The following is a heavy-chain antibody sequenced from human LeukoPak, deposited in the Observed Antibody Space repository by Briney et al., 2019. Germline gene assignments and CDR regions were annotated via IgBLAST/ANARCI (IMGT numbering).Heavy chain of an antibody. CDR2: INPNSGGT. V-gene: IGHV1-2*02. J-gene: IGHJ4*02. CDR3: ARERRTSSSGSFNY. Sequence: ASVKVSCKASGYTFTGYYMRWVRQAPGQGLEWMGWINPNSGGTNYAQKFQGRVTMTRDTSISTAYMELSRLRSDDTAVYYCARERRTSSSGSFNYWGQGTLVTVSS. CDR1: GYTFTGYY. D-gene: IGHD6-13*01.